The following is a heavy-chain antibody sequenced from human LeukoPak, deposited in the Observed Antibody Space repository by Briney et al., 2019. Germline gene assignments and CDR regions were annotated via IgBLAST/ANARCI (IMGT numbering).Heavy chain of an antibody. J-gene: IGHJ6*03. Sequence: PSETLSLTCTVSGGAITSHYWTWIRQSPVKGLEWIGDISNSGSTSYNPSLKSRVTVSIDTSKNQFSLKLSSVTAADTAVYYCGRDALVGYFSYYYMDVWGRGTTVTVSS. CDR3: GRDALVGYFSYYYMDV. CDR2: ISNSGST. CDR1: GGAITSHY. D-gene: IGHD2-15*01. V-gene: IGHV4-59*11.